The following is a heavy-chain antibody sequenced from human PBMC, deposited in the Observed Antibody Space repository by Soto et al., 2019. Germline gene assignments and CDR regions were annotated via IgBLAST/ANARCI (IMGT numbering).Heavy chain of an antibody. D-gene: IGHD1-26*01. CDR2: ISYDGSSK. Sequence: GGSLRLSCAASGFTFNNYAMHWVRQAPGKGLEWVAVISYDGSSKNCADSLKGRFTVSRDNSKNTLFLQMNSLRGEDTAVYYCVRAREWELMVYWGQGTLVTVSS. CDR3: VRAREWELMVY. V-gene: IGHV3-30*04. J-gene: IGHJ4*02. CDR1: GFTFNNYA.